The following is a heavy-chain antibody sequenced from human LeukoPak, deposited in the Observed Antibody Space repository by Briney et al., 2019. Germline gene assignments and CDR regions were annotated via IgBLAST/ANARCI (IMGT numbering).Heavy chain of an antibody. J-gene: IGHJ4*02. CDR2: IKQDGSEK. V-gene: IGHV3-7*01. D-gene: IGHD6-13*01. CDR3: ARVKDHRGIAVAGSDY. Sequence: GGSLRLSCAASGFTFSSYWMSWVRQAPGKGLEWVANIKQDGSEKYYVDSVKGRFTISRDNAKNSMYLQMNSLRTEDTAVYYCARVKDHRGIAVAGSDYWGQGTLVTVSS. CDR1: GFTFSSYW.